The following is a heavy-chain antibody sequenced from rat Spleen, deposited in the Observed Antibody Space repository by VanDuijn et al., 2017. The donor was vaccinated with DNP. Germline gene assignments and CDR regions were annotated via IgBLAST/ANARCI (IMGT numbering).Heavy chain of an antibody. V-gene: IGHV3-3*01. CDR2: IDSEGTT. J-gene: IGHJ2*01. CDR1: GYSIARSYR. D-gene: IGHD1-6*01. CDR3: ARLHYGLDS. Sequence: EVQLQESGPGLVKPSQSLSLTCSVTGYSIARSYRWTWIRKFPGNKLEWMGYIDSEGTTNYNPSLKSRISVTRDTSKNQFFLHIKSVTVEDTATYYCARLHYGLDSWGQGVMVTVSP.